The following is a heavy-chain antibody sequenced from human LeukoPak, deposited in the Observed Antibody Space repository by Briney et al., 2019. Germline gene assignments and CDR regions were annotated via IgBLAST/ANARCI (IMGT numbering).Heavy chain of an antibody. CDR2: INHSGST. CDR3: ARESSSSWYVRYFQH. CDR1: GGSFSGYY. D-gene: IGHD6-13*01. J-gene: IGHJ1*01. Sequence: TSETLSLTCAVYGGSFSGYYWSWIRQPPGKGLEWIGEINHSGSTNYNPSLKSRVTISVDTSKNQFSLKLSSVTAADTAVYYCARESSSSWYVRYFQHWGQGTLVTVSS. V-gene: IGHV4-34*01.